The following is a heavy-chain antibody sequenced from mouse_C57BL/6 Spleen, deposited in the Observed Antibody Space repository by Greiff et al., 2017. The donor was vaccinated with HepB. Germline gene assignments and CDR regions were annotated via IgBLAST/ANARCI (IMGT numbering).Heavy chain of an antibody. J-gene: IGHJ3*01. CDR1: GYTFTDYE. CDR2: IDPETGGT. D-gene: IGHD1-1*01. Sequence: QVTLKVSGAELVRPGASVTLSCKASGYTFTDYEMHWVKQTPVHGLEWIGAIDPETGGTAYNQKFKGKAILTADKSSSTAYMELRSLTSEDSAVYYCTRWYYGSRAWFAYWGQGTLVTVSA. CDR3: TRWYYGSRAWFAY. V-gene: IGHV1-15*01.